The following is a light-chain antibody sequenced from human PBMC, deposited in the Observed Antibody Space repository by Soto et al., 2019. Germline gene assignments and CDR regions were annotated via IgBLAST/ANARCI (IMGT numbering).Light chain of an antibody. CDR2: KAS. Sequence: IQMTQSPSTLAASVGDRVTITLRANQSSGRWLAWYQLRPGKVPNLLIYKASTLQGGVPSGFCVCRCGRELIFVISLGQPDDSAMYSCKQYNRYPTVGQGTKVDIK. CDR1: QSSGRW. V-gene: IGKV1-5*03. CDR3: KQYNRYPT. J-gene: IGKJ1*01.